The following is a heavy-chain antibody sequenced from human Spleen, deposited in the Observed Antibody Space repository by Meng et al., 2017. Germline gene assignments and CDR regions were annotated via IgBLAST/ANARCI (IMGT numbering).Heavy chain of an antibody. D-gene: IGHD6-19*01. V-gene: IGHV4-39*07. CDR2: IFYGGNT. J-gene: IGHJ4*02. CDR3: ARERGSSGWSDY. Sequence: SETLSLTCTVSGGSISSGSYYWGWIRQPPGKGLEWIGSIFYGGNTYYNPSLKSRVSISVDMSKNQFSLKMSSVTAADTAVYYCARERGSSGWSDYWGQGTLVTVSS. CDR1: GGSISSGSYY.